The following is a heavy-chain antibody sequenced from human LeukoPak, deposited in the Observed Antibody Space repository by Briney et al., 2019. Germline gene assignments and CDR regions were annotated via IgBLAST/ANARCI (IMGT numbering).Heavy chain of an antibody. V-gene: IGHV4-38-2*02. J-gene: IGHJ4*02. CDR2: IYHSGST. Sequence: PSETLSLTCTVSGYSISSNYHWGWIRQPPGKGLEWIATIYHSGSTYYNPSLKSRVTISVDTSKNQFSLKLSSVTAADTAVYYCARNSRYDSSGYYFSRFDYWGQGTLVTVSS. D-gene: IGHD3-22*01. CDR1: GYSISSNYH. CDR3: ARNSRYDSSGYYFSRFDY.